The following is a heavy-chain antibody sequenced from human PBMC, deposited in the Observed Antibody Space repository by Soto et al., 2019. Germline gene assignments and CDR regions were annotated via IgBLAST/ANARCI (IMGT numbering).Heavy chain of an antibody. CDR3: ASPNCAGQDAFDI. CDR1: GYTFTNYY. V-gene: IGHV1-46*01. J-gene: IGHJ3*02. Sequence: QMQLVQSGAEVKKPGASVRVSCKASGYTFTNYYVHWVRQAPGEGLEWMGMINPTGDSTTYAQKSQDRVTMTRDTSTSTVYMELSTVRSEDTAVYYCASPNCAGQDAFDIWGQGTMVTVSS. CDR2: INPTGDST. D-gene: IGHD1-1*01.